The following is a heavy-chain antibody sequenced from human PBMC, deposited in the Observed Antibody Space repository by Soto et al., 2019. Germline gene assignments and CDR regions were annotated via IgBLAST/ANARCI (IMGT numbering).Heavy chain of an antibody. V-gene: IGHV4-31*03. CDR3: ARVRGMDPSMDV. Sequence: SETLSLTCTVPGGSISSCGYYWSWILQPPGKGLEWIGYIYYSGTTYYTQSLKSRVTIKVDASKYHFPTKLGSVTAADRAVYYCARVRGMDPSMDVGCQGIRVTVSS. D-gene: IGHD3-10*01. J-gene: IGHJ6*02. CDR2: IYYSGTT. CDR1: GGSISSCGYY.